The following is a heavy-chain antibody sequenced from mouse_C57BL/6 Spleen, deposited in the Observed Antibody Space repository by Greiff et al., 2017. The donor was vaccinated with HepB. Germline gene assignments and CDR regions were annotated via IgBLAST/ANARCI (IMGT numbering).Heavy chain of an antibody. Sequence: EVKLVESGGGLVQPKGSLKLSCAASGFTFNTYAMHWVRQAPGKGLEWVARIRSKSSNYATYYADSVKDRFTISRDDSQSMLYLQMNNLKTEDTAMYYCVRGVIYYGNYDYAMDYWGQGTSVTVSS. D-gene: IGHD2-1*01. CDR1: GFTFNTYA. V-gene: IGHV10-3*01. CDR3: VRGVIYYGNYDYAMDY. J-gene: IGHJ4*01. CDR2: IRSKSSNYAT.